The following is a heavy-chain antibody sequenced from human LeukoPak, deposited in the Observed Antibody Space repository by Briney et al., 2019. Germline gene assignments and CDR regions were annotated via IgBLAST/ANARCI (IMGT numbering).Heavy chain of an antibody. CDR2: IKSYNGKT. CDR3: ARDFAMVRVFDF. V-gene: IGHV1-18*01. CDR1: GYDLNSYA. D-gene: IGHD3-10*01. Sequence: GASVKVSCQASGYDLNSYAFSWVRQAPGQGLEWMGWIKSYNGKTENANNFRGRVTLTTDISTGTAYMELRGLTSDDTAVYYCARDFAMVRVFDFWGQGTLVTVSS. J-gene: IGHJ4*01.